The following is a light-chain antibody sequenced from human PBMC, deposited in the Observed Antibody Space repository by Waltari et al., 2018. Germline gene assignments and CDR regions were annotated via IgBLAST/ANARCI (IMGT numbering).Light chain of an antibody. Sequence: DIQMTQSPSSLSASVGDRVTITCRASKGINNDLAWYQQKPGKVPKLLIYAASTLQSGVPSRFSGSGYGTDFTLTISSLQPEDVATYYCQKYNSAPWTFGQGTKGEIK. CDR3: QKYNSAPWT. J-gene: IGKJ1*01. CDR1: KGINND. CDR2: AAS. V-gene: IGKV1-27*01.